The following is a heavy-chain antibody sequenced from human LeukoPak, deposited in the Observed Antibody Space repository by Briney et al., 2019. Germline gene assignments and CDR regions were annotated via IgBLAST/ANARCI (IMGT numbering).Heavy chain of an antibody. CDR3: AGLVGRYRSGLYCYYFDY. V-gene: IGHV4-4*02. CDR1: GDSINSLDL. Sequence: SETLSLTCTVSGDSINSLDLWSWVRQPPGKGLEWIGEMYLSGTTHSNPSVKSRVTISIDKSKNQFFLNLSSVTAADTAVYYCAGLVGRYRSGLYCYYFDYWGQGTLVTVSS. J-gene: IGHJ4*02. D-gene: IGHD1-26*01. CDR2: MYLSGTT.